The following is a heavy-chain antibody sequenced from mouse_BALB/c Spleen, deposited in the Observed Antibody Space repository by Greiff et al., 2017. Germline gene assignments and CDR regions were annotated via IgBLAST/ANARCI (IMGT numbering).Heavy chain of an antibody. CDR1: GFTFSSFG. V-gene: IGHV5-17*02. D-gene: IGHD4-1*01. CDR2: ISSGSSTI. J-gene: IGHJ2*01. Sequence: EVMLVESGGGLVQPGGSRKLSCAASGFTFSSFGMHWVRQAPEKGLEWVAYISSGSSTIYYADTVKGRFTISRDNPKNTLFLQMTSLRSEDTAMYYCARGGANWDYYFDYWGQGTTLTVSS. CDR3: ARGGANWDYYFDY.